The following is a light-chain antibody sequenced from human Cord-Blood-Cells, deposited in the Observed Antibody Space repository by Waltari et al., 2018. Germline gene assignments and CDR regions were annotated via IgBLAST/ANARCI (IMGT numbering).Light chain of an antibody. V-gene: IGLV2-23*01. CDR2: EGS. Sequence: QSALTQPASVSGSPGQSITISCTGTSSDVGSYNLVSWYQQHPGKAPKLMIYEGSKLPSGVSKRFSGSKSGNTASLTISGLQAEDEADYYCCSYAGSFYVFGTGTKVTVL. CDR1: SSDVGSYNL. J-gene: IGLJ1*01. CDR3: CSYAGSFYV.